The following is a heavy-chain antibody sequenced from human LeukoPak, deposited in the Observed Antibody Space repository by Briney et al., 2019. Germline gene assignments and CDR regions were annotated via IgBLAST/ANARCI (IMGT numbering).Heavy chain of an antibody. D-gene: IGHD5-12*01. CDR2: IYTSGST. J-gene: IGHJ3*01. CDR1: GGSMSTHL. Sequence: SETLSLTCTVSGGSMSTHLWSWIRQPAGKGPEGIGRIYTSGSTNYNPSLKSRVTMSVDTSKNQFSLKLNSVTAADTAMYYCARDRAGYSGYEGDPFDVWGQGTMVTVSS. V-gene: IGHV4-4*07. CDR3: ARDRAGYSGYEGDPFDV.